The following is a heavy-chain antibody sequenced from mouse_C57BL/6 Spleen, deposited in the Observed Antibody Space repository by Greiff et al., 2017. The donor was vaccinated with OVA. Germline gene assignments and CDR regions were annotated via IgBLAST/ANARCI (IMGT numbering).Heavy chain of an antibody. CDR2: INPNNGGT. CDR3: ARDYGSFYFDY. CDR1: GYTFTDYN. J-gene: IGHJ2*01. V-gene: IGHV1-22*01. D-gene: IGHD1-1*01. Sequence: EVKLQESGPELVKPGASVKMSCKASGYTFTDYNMHWVKQSHGKSLEWIGYINPNNGGTSYNQKFKGKATLTVNKSSSTAYMELRSLTSEDSAVYYCARDYGSFYFDYWGQGTTLTVSS.